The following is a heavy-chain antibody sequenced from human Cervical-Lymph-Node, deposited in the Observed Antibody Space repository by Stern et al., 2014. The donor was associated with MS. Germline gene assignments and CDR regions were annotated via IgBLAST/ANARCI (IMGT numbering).Heavy chain of an antibody. V-gene: IGHV5-51*03. Sequence: EMQLVESGAEVKKPGESLKISCKDSGDSFTSDWIGWVRQMPGKGLEWMGIIFPGDSDTKYSPSFQGQVTISAVKSISTAYLQWGSLKASDTAIYYCARGKRYTAFDYWGQGTLVTVSS. CDR2: IFPGDSDT. D-gene: IGHD1-1*01. CDR3: ARGKRYTAFDY. CDR1: GDSFTSDW. J-gene: IGHJ4*02.